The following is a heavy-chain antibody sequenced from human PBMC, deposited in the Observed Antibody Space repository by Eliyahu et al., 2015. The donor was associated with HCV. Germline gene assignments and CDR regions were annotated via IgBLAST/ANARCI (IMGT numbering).Heavy chain of an antibody. CDR2: ISPSGST. CDR3: AKARGRRLGDLLPDL. Sequence: QVRLQQWGPGLLRPSETLSLTCAIYGGSLNSYYWSWIRQPRQPPGEGLEWIGEISPSGSTNYNPSLKSRVTISVDTSKKQFSLKVHSVTAADTALYFCAKARGRRLGDLLPDLWGRGTLVTVSS. J-gene: IGHJ5*02. V-gene: IGHV4-34*01. D-gene: IGHD1-26*01. CDR1: GGSLNSYY.